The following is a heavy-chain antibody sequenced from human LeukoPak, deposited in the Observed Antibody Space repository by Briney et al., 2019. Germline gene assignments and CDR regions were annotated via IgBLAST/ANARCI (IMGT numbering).Heavy chain of an antibody. D-gene: IGHD6-19*01. CDR1: GFTFKNYA. Sequence: GGSLRLSCAASGFTFKNYALTWVRQAPGKGPEWVSGISGTGGSTFYADSVKGRFTISRDNPRNTLFLQMDYLKAEDTAIYYCAKSRVAVPGRLNYFDSWGQGAQVTVSS. CDR2: ISGTGGST. CDR3: AKSRVAVPGRLNYFDS. J-gene: IGHJ4*02. V-gene: IGHV3-23*01.